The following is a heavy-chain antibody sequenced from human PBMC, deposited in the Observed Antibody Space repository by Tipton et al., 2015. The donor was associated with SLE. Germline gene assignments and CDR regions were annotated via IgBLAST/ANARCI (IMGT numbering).Heavy chain of an antibody. V-gene: IGHV3-13*01. CDR3: ARGGSDAFDF. J-gene: IGHJ3*01. CDR1: GFTFSSYD. Sequence: EASGFTFSSYDMHWVRQGTGKGLEWVSAIGTAGDTYYPGSVKGRFTISRENAKHSLYLQMTNLRAGDTAVYYCARGGSDAFDFWGQGTRVTVSS. D-gene: IGHD3-16*01. CDR2: IGTAGDT.